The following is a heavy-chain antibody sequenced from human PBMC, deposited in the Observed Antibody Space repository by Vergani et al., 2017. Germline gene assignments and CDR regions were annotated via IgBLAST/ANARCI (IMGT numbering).Heavy chain of an antibody. V-gene: IGHV1-69*12. D-gene: IGHD6-19*01. CDR3: AAQRGGGWLVNVGWFVP. Sequence: QVQLVQSGAELKKPGSSVKVSCKASGGTSSKFIISWVRQAPGQGLEWLGEFTPMFGSTNYAHKFQGSLTITANESTSTAYMEINSLRSAATAVYYCAAQRGGGWLVNVGWFVPWWQRAMVIVAS. J-gene: IGHJ5*02. CDR2: FTPMFGST. CDR1: GGTSSKFI.